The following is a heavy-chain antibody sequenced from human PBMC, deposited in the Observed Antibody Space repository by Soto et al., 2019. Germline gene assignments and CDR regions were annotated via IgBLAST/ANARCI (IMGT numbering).Heavy chain of an antibody. CDR2: IVVGSGNT. CDR1: GFTFTSSA. J-gene: IGHJ3*02. D-gene: IGHD3-22*01. Sequence: ASVKVSCKASGFTFTSSAVQWVRQARGQRLEWIGWIVVGSGNTNYAQKFQERVTITRDMYTSTAYMELSSLRSEDTAVYYCAVPSSYYYDSSGYYYPDAFDIWGQGTMVTVSS. V-gene: IGHV1-58*01. CDR3: AVPSSYYYDSSGYYYPDAFDI.